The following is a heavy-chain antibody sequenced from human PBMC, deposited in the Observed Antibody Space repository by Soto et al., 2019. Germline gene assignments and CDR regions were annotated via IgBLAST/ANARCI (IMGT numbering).Heavy chain of an antibody. CDR1: GFTFSDYY. CDR2: ISSSGSTI. J-gene: IGHJ3*02. D-gene: IGHD2-21*01. V-gene: IGHV3-11*01. Sequence: GGSLRLSCAASGFTFSDYYMSWIRQAPGKGLEWVSYISSSGSTIYYADSVKGRFTISRDNAKNSLYLQMNSLRAEDTAVYYCARDPRYGLNHDAFDIWGQGTMVTVSS. CDR3: ARDPRYGLNHDAFDI.